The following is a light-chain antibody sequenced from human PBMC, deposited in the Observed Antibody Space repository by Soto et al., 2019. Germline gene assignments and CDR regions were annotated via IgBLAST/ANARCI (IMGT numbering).Light chain of an antibody. CDR3: QQSNSTPLT. Sequence: EVVLTQSPGTLSLSPGERATLSCRASQSVSSNYLAWYQQRPGQAPRLLIYGASSRATGIPDRFSGSGSGTDFTLTISSLQPEDFATYYCQQSNSTPLTFGGGTRVEIK. CDR2: GAS. J-gene: IGKJ4*01. V-gene: IGKV3-20*01. CDR1: QSVSSNY.